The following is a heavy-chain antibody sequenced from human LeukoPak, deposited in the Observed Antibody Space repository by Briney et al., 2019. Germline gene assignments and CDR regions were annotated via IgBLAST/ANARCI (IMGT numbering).Heavy chain of an antibody. D-gene: IGHD2-15*01. Sequence: SETLSLTCTVSGGSITSGDYYWGWIRQPPGKGLEWIGYIYRSGSTYYNPSLKSRVTISVDRSKNQFSLKLSSVTAADTAVYYCANADRYCSGGSCPVPDAFDFWGQGTMVTVSS. CDR2: IYRSGST. J-gene: IGHJ3*01. V-gene: IGHV4-30-2*01. CDR3: ANADRYCSGGSCPVPDAFDF. CDR1: GGSITSGDYY.